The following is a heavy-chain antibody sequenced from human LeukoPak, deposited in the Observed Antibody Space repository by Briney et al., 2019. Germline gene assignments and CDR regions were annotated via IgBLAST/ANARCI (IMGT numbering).Heavy chain of an antibody. CDR3: ARRRPPLLWFGELLPFDY. J-gene: IGHJ4*02. D-gene: IGHD3-10*01. Sequence: SETLSLTCTVSGGPISSYYWSWIRQPPGKGLEWIGYIYYSGSTNYNPSLKSRVTISVDTSKNQFSLKLSSVTAADTAVYYCARRRPPLLWFGELLPFDYWGQGTLVTVSS. CDR1: GGPISSYY. CDR2: IYYSGST. V-gene: IGHV4-59*12.